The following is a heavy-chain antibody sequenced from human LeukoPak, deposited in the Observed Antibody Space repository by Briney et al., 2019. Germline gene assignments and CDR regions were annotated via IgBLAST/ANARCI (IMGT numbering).Heavy chain of an antibody. Sequence: SETLSLTCTVSGGSISSGGYYWSWIRQHPGKGLEWIGYIYYSGSTYYNPSLKSRVTISVDTSKNQFSLKLSSVTAADTAVYYCARVASSGLEYYFDYWGQGTLVTVSS. CDR2: IYYSGST. D-gene: IGHD3-22*01. CDR3: ARVASSGLEYYFDY. J-gene: IGHJ4*02. CDR1: GGSISSGGYY. V-gene: IGHV4-31*03.